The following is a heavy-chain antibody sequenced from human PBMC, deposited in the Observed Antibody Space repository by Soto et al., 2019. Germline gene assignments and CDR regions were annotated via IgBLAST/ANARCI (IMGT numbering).Heavy chain of an antibody. Sequence: GASVKVSCKASGYTFTGYYMHWVRQAPGQGLEWMGGINPNIGTANYAQKFQGRVTMTADESTSTAYMELSSLRSEDTAVYYCARDGATYSSSSPYGMDVWGQGTTVTVSS. V-gene: IGHV1-69*13. CDR2: INPNIGTA. J-gene: IGHJ6*02. CDR3: ARDGATYSSSSPYGMDV. D-gene: IGHD6-6*01. CDR1: GYTFTGYY.